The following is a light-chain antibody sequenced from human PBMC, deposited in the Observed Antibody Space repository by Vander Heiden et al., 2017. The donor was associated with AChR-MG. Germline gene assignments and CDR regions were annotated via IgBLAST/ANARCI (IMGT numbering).Light chain of an antibody. J-gene: IGKJ1*01. Sequence: EIVMTPSPATLSVSPGERATLSCRASQSVSSNLAWYQQKPGQAPRLLIDGASTRATGIPARFSGSGSGTEFTLTISSLQSEDFAVYYCQQYNNWPWTFGQGTKVEIK. CDR3: QQYNNWPWT. CDR1: QSVSSN. V-gene: IGKV3-15*01. CDR2: GAS.